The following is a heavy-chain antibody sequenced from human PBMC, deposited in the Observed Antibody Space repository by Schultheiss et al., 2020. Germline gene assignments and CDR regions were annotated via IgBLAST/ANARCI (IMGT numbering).Heavy chain of an antibody. D-gene: IGHD3-16*01. CDR3: AKATGDYYFDY. J-gene: IGHJ4*02. V-gene: IGHV3-30*18. CDR1: GFTFSSYG. Sequence: GGSLRLSCAASGFTFSSYGMHWVRQAPGKGLEWVAVISYDGSNKYYADSVKGRLTISRDNAKNSLYLQMNSLRAEDTALYYCAKATGDYYFDYWGQGTLVTVSS. CDR2: ISYDGSNK.